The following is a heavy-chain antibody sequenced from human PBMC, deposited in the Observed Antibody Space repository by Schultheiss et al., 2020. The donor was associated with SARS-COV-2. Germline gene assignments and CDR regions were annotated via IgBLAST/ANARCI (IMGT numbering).Heavy chain of an antibody. Sequence: GGSLRLSCAASGFTFSSYGMHWVRQAPGKGLEWVAVISYDGSNKYYADSVKGRFTISRDNSKNTLYLQMNSLRAEDTAVYYCAKDADDFWSGYYWGYYFDYWGQGTLVTVSS. D-gene: IGHD3-3*01. V-gene: IGHV3-30*18. J-gene: IGHJ4*02. CDR2: ISYDGSNK. CDR3: AKDADDFWSGYYWGYYFDY. CDR1: GFTFSSYG.